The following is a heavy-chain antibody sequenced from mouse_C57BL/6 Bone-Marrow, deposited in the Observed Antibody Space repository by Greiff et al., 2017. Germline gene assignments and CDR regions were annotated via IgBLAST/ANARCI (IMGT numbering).Heavy chain of an antibody. Sequence: EVHLVESGGGLVQPGASLRLSCAASGFTFTDYYMSWVRQPPGKAPAWLALIRNKANGYTTEYTASVKGRFTISRDNSQNILYLQMNTLRAEDSATYYCVKAVRTGTGAMDYWGQGTSVTVSS. CDR2: IRNKANGYTT. CDR3: VKAVRTGTGAMDY. D-gene: IGHD4-1*01. J-gene: IGHJ4*01. V-gene: IGHV7-4*01. CDR1: GFTFTDYY.